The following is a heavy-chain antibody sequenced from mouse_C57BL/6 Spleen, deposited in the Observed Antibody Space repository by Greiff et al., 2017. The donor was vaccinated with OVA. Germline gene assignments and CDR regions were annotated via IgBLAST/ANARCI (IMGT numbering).Heavy chain of an antibody. Sequence: EVQVVESGGGLVQPKGSLKLSCAASGFSFNTYAMNWVRQAPGKGLEWVARIRSKSNNYATYYADSVKDRFTISRDDSESMLYLQMNNLKTEDTAMYYGVRHPGYSNYNYYAMDYWGQGTSVTVSS. V-gene: IGHV10-1*01. D-gene: IGHD2-5*01. CDR1: GFSFNTYA. J-gene: IGHJ4*01. CDR3: VRHPGYSNYNYYAMDY. CDR2: IRSKSNNYAT.